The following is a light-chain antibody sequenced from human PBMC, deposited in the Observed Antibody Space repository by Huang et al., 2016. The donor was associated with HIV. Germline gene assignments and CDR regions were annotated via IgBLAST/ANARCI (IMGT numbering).Light chain of an antibody. CDR1: QSLNKF. CDR2: DAS. V-gene: IGKV3-11*01. CDR3: QQRSNSLT. Sequence: EIVLTQSPDTLSLSPGQRATISCRASQSLNKFLNLYQHKTGQAPRLLFYDASNRAAGIPARFNGSGSGTDFTLTITSLKPEDFAIYYCQQRSNSLTFGGGTKVEIK. J-gene: IGKJ4*01.